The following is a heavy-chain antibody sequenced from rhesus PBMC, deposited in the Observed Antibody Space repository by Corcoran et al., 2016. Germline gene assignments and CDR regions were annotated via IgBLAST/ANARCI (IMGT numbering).Heavy chain of an antibody. Sequence: EVRLVESGGGLVQPGGSLRLSCAASGITFSDYYISWVRQDPGKGREWVGFIKKKVNGGTPETAASVKGRFPISRDDSKSVASLEMNSLKTEDTAVYYCSKQSPGAGFGLDSWGQGVVVTVSS. CDR1: GITFSDYY. D-gene: IGHD6-19*01. CDR2: IKKKVNGGTP. V-gene: IGHV3-116*02. J-gene: IGHJ6*01. CDR3: SKQSPGAGFGLDS.